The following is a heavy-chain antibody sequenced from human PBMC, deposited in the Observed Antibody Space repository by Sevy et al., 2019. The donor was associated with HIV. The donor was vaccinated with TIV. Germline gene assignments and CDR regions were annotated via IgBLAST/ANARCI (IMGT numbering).Heavy chain of an antibody. CDR2: MYCGGSP. D-gene: IGHD2-15*01. CDR3: ARGYCGGGSCTAFDP. CDR1: GISISNNY. Sequence: GFLRLSCAASGISISNNYSAWVRPAPGKGMGRVSVMYCGGSPYYAESVKGRFALSRDMSKNTVYLQMNSLRAEDTAVYYCARGYCGGGSCTAFDPWGQGTLVTVSS. J-gene: IGHJ5*02. V-gene: IGHV3-53*01.